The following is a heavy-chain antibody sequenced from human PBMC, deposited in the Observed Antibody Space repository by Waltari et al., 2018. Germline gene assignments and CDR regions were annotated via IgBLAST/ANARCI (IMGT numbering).Heavy chain of an antibody. D-gene: IGHD3-9*01. J-gene: IGHJ6*02. CDR3: AKSHLLYFDWWGGMDV. CDR2: VAYDGRKE. V-gene: IGHV3-30*18. Sequence: QARLVESGGGVVQPGKTLRLSCVGSEFTFSNYGLHWVRQAPGKGLEWVAVVAYDGRKEYYADAWKGRFTISRDNAKSTWYLEMKGLTVEDTDTYYCAKSHLLYFDWWGGMDVWGQGTTVTVSS. CDR1: EFTFSNYG.